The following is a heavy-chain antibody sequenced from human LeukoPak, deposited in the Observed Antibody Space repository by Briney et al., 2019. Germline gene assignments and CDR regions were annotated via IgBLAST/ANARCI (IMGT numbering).Heavy chain of an antibody. V-gene: IGHV3-74*01. J-gene: IGHJ2*01. D-gene: IGHD5-18*01. Sequence: GGSLRLSCAASGFTFSSYWMHWVRQAPGKGLVWVSRINSDGSSTSYADSVKGRFTIARDNAKNTLYLQMNSLRAEDTAVYYCARVYRPDYSNGYFNYWYFDLWGRGTLVTVSS. CDR1: GFTFSSYW. CDR3: ARVYRPDYSNGYFNYWYFDL. CDR2: INSDGSST.